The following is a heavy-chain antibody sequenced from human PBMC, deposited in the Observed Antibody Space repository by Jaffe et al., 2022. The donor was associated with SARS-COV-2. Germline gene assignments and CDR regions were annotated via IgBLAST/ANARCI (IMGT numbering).Heavy chain of an antibody. CDR1: GFTFSSYS. CDR2: ISSSSSYI. CDR3: ARDAYGGNRTEMYYYYGMDV. D-gene: IGHD4-17*01. J-gene: IGHJ6*02. Sequence: EVQLVESGGGLVKPGGSLRLSCAASGFTFSSYSMNWVRQAPGKGLEWVSSISSSSSYIYYADSVKGRFTISRDNAKNSLYLQMNSLRAEDTAVYYCARDAYGGNRTEMYYYYGMDVWGQGTTVTVSS. V-gene: IGHV3-21*01.